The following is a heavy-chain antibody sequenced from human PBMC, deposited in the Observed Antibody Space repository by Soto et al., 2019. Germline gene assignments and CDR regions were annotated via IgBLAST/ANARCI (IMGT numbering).Heavy chain of an antibody. CDR3: ARGSDGDSVGFYYYAMDV. CDR1: GYSFTSYW. D-gene: IGHD4-17*01. Sequence: GESLKISCKGSGYSFTSYWISWVRQMPGKGLEWMGRIDPSDSYTNYSPSFQGHVTISADKSISTAYLQWSSLKASDTAMYYCARGSDGDSVGFYYYAMDVWGQGTTVTVSS. V-gene: IGHV5-10-1*01. J-gene: IGHJ6*02. CDR2: IDPSDSYT.